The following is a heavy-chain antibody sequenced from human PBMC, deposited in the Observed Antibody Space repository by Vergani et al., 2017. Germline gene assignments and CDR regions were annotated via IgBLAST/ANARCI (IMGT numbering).Heavy chain of an antibody. CDR3: AGDTHSWQRADR. J-gene: IGHJ5*02. D-gene: IGHD5-18*01. CDR1: GGSFSVYY. Sequence: QVQLQQWGAGLLKPSETLSLTCAVYGGSFSVYYWSWIRQPPGKGLEWIGSLSTTGGATHASHNPSLKSRVSISVDTSKSQFPLRLTSVTAADSAIYYXAGDTHSWQRADRWGQGLLVSVSS. CDR2: LSTTGGA. V-gene: IGHV4-34*01.